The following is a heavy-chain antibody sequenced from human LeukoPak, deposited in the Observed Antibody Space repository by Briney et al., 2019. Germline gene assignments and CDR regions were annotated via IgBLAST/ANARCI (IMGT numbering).Heavy chain of an antibody. V-gene: IGHV4-59*01. CDR1: SGSISSYS. CDR2: IYYSGST. Sequence: PSETLPLTCTVSSGSISSYSWNWIRQPPGKGLEWIGYIYYSGSTNYNPSLKSRVTILLDTSKNRFSLKLSSVTAADTAVYYCASGNILTGHYPDWGQGTLVTVSS. CDR3: ASGNILTGHYPD. J-gene: IGHJ4*02. D-gene: IGHD3-9*01.